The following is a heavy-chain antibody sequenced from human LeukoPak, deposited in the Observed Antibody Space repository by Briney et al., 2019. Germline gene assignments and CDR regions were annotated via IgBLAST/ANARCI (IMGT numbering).Heavy chain of an antibody. D-gene: IGHD3-22*01. J-gene: IGHJ6*03. Sequence: GGSLRLSCAASGFTFSSYSMNWVRQAPGKGLEWISYISTSSSTVYYADSVKGRFTISRDNAKNSLYLQMNSLRAEDTAVYYCAKDGSIDYDSSGYNYYYYYMDVWGKGTTVTISS. CDR1: GFTFSSYS. V-gene: IGHV3-48*01. CDR2: ISTSSSTV. CDR3: AKDGSIDYDSSGYNYYYYYMDV.